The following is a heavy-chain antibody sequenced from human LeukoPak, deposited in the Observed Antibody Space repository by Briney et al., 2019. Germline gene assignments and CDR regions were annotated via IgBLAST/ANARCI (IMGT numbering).Heavy chain of an antibody. CDR3: AKVQTLDYGDAFDI. CDR2: ISWNSGSI. V-gene: IGHV3-9*01. Sequence: GRSLRLSCAASGFTFDDYAMHWVRQAPGKGLEWVSGISWNSGSIGYADSVKGRFTISRDNAKNSLYLQMNSLGAEDTALYYCAKVQTLDYGDAFDIWGQGTMVTVSS. CDR1: GFTFDDYA. D-gene: IGHD4-17*01. J-gene: IGHJ3*02.